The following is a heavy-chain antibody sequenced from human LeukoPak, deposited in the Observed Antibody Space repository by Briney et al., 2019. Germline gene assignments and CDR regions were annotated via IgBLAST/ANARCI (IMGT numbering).Heavy chain of an antibody. CDR1: GFTFSSYG. CDR2: ISYDGSNK. J-gene: IGHJ4*02. Sequence: GGSLRLSCAASGFTFSSYGMHWVRQTPGKGLEWVAVISYDGSNKYYADSVKGRFTISRDNSKNTLHLQMNSLRAEDTAVYYCAKGPKQQLVGSRGHYFDSWGQGTLVTVSS. V-gene: IGHV3-30*18. CDR3: AKGPKQQLVGSRGHYFDS. D-gene: IGHD6-13*01.